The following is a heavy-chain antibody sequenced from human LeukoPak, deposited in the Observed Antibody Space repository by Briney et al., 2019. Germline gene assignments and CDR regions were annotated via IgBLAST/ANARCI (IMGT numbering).Heavy chain of an antibody. CDR1: GFIFSSYW. V-gene: IGHV3-7*05. CDR3: ARVRGGYYFDY. Sequence: GGSLRLSCAASGFIFSSYWMTWVRQAPGKGPEWVANIKQHGNEKYYVDSVKGRFTISRDNAKNSLHLQMNSLRAEDTAVYYCARVRGGYYFDYWGQGTLVTVSS. J-gene: IGHJ4*02. CDR2: IKQHGNEK. D-gene: IGHD3-16*01.